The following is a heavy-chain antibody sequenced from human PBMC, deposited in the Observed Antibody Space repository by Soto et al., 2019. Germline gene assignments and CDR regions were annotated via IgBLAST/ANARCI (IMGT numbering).Heavy chain of an antibody. D-gene: IGHD6-13*01. J-gene: IGHJ4*02. CDR2: ITGSGSST. V-gene: IGHV3-23*01. Sequence: GGSLRLSCAVSGFTFSSYAMSWVRQAPGKGLEWDSGITGSGSSTYYANSEKGRFTISIDNSNNTLYLQMNSLRAEDTAVYYCAKVDSSSWSFLGGVDYWGQGTLVTVSS. CDR1: GFTFSSYA. CDR3: AKVDSSSWSFLGGVDY.